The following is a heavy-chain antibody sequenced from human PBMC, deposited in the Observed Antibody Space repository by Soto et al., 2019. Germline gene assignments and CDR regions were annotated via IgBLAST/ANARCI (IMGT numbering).Heavy chain of an antibody. D-gene: IGHD3-22*01. CDR3: ARAVYYDSSGYYGSAFDI. J-gene: IGHJ3*02. CDR2: INAGNGNT. Sequence: ASVKVSCKASGYTFTNYAMHWVRQAPGQRLEWMGWINAGNGNTKYSQKFQGRVTITRDTSASTAYMELNSLRPDDTALYYCARAVYYDSSGYYGSAFDIWGQGTMVTVSS. CDR1: GYTFTNYA. V-gene: IGHV1-3*01.